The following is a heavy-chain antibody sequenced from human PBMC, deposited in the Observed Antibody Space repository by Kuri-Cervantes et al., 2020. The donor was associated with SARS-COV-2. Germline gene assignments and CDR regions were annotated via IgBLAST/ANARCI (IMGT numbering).Heavy chain of an antibody. J-gene: IGHJ4*02. V-gene: IGHV1-2*02. Sequence: ASVKVSCKTSGYTFTGYYIHWVRPAPGQGLEWMGRNNANTGDTNSAQKFQGRVTMTRDTSISTAYMELSRLRSDDTAVYYCARDLDVIVVITPLGYWGQGTLVTVSS. CDR2: NNANTGDT. D-gene: IGHD3-22*01. CDR1: GYTFTGYY. CDR3: ARDLDVIVVITPLGY.